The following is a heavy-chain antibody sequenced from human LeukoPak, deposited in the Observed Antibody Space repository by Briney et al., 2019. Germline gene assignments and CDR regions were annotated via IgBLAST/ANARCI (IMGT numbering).Heavy chain of an antibody. J-gene: IGHJ4*02. CDR1: SGFIISSDYY. CDR3: ARRPRSGYYLDY. Sequence: SGTLSLTCPVSSGFIISSDYYWGWIRQSPGKGLEWIGSIHYSGSAYYSPSLKSRVTISVDTSKNKFSLKLNSVTAADTAVYYCARRPRSGYYLDYWGQGTLVTVSS. V-gene: IGHV4-39*01. CDR2: IHYSGSA. D-gene: IGHD3-22*01.